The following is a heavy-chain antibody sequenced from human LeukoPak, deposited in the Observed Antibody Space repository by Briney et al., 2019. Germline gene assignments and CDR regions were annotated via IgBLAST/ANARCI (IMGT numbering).Heavy chain of an antibody. D-gene: IGHD6-19*01. CDR2: IYTSGST. CDR3: ARRGWLVTDAFDI. V-gene: IGHV4-4*07. CDR1: GGSISSYY. J-gene: IGHJ3*02. Sequence: PSETLSLTCTVSGGSISSYYWSWIRQPPGKGLEWIGRIYTSGSTNYNPSLKSRVTMLVDTSKNQFSLKLSSVTAADTAVYYCARRGWLVTDAFDIWGQGTMVTVSS.